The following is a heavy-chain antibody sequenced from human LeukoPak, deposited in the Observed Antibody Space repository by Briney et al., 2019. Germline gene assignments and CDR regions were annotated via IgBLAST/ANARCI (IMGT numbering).Heavy chain of an antibody. J-gene: IGHJ6*02. CDR2: ISSSGSYI. CDR1: GFTFSSYS. V-gene: IGHV3-21*01. D-gene: IGHD3/OR15-3a*01. CDR3: ARGLWTAHYYYYYGMDV. Sequence: GGSLRLSCAASGFTFSSYSMNWVRQAPGKGLEWVSSISSSGSYIYYADSMQGRFTISRDNAKNSLYLQVNSLRAEDTAVYYCARGLWTAHYYYYYGMDVWGQGTTVTVSS.